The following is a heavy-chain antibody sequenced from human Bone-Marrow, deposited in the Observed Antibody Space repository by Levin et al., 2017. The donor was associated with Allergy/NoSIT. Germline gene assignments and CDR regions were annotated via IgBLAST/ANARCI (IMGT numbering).Heavy chain of an antibody. V-gene: IGHV3-21*01. CDR3: ARDPMTCSGGSCYHSDY. J-gene: IGHJ4*02. CDR2: VSISGDHI. CDR1: GFTFSNYN. Sequence: GESLKISCAASGFTFSNYNMHWVRQSPGKGLEWVSSVSISGDHIYYTDSVKGRFTISRDNAKNSLYLQMNDLRAEDTAVYYCARDPMTCSGGSCYHSDYWGQGTLVTVSS. D-gene: IGHD2-15*01.